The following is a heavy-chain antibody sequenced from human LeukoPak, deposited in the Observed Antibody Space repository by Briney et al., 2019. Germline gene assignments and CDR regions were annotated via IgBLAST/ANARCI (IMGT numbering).Heavy chain of an antibody. D-gene: IGHD2-21*02. CDR1: GGSISSYY. J-gene: IGHJ4*02. CDR2: IYYSGST. Sequence: SETLSLTCTVSGGSISSYYWSWIRQPPGKGLEWIGYIYYSGSTNYNPSLKSRVTISVDTSNNQFSLKLRSVTAADTAVYYCARDLAHCAGDCYSDGFDYWGQGTLVTVSS. V-gene: IGHV4-59*12. CDR3: ARDLAHCAGDCYSDGFDY.